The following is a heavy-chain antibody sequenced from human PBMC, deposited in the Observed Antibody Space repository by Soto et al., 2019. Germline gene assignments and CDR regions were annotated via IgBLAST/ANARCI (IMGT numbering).Heavy chain of an antibody. CDR2: IYYSGST. D-gene: IGHD3-10*01. J-gene: IGHJ5*02. V-gene: IGHV4-59*08. CDR3: ARHTMVRFAPGKSIFDP. Sequence: SETLSLTCTVSGGSISRYYWSWIRQPPGKGLEWIGYIYYSGSTNYNPSLKSRVTISVDTSKNQFSLKLSSVTAADTAVYYCARHTMVRFAPGKSIFDPWGQGTLLTVSS. CDR1: GGSISRYY.